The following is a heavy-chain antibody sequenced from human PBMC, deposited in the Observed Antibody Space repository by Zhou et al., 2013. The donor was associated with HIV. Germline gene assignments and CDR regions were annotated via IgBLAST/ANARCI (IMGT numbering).Heavy chain of an antibody. Sequence: QVQLVQSGAEVKKPGSSVKVSCKASGGTFSTYAISWVRQAPGQGLEWMGGIIPIFATANNAQKFQGRVTITTDESTTTAYMELGSLRSEDTAVYYCARDQGDGYNGGYFDYWGQGTLVTVSS. CDR1: GGTFSTYA. CDR3: ARDQGDGYNGGYFDY. J-gene: IGHJ4*02. CDR2: IIPIFATA. D-gene: IGHD5-12*01. V-gene: IGHV1-69*05.